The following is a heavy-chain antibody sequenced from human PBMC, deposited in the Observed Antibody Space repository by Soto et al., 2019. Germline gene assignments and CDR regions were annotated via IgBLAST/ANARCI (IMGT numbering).Heavy chain of an antibody. CDR2: IYYSGST. Sequence: SETLSLTCTVSGGSISSYYWSWIRQPPGKGLEWIGYIYYSGSTNYNPSLKSRVTISVDTSKNQFSLKLSSVTAADTAVYYCARDGAGGDGYNQPWDQGTLVTVSS. CDR3: ARDGAGGDGYNQP. V-gene: IGHV4-59*01. CDR1: GGSISSYY. J-gene: IGHJ4*02. D-gene: IGHD5-12*01.